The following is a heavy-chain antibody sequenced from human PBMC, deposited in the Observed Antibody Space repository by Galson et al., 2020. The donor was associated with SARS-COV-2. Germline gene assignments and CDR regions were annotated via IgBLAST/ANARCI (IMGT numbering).Heavy chain of an antibody. Sequence: PLVKHTQTLTLTCTFSGFSLSTSGMCVSWIRQPPGKALEWLALIDWDDDKYYSTSLKTRLTISKDTSKNQVVLKMTNMDTVDTATYYCARIPEYSSSPSPYYYGMDVWGQGTTVTVSS. CDR2: IDWDDDK. J-gene: IGHJ6*02. CDR3: ARIPEYSSSPSPYYYGMDV. D-gene: IGHD6-6*01. V-gene: IGHV2-70*01. CDR1: GFSLSTSGMC.